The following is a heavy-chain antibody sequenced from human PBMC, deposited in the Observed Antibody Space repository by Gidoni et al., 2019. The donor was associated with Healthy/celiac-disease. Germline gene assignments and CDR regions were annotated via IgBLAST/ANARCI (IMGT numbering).Heavy chain of an antibody. D-gene: IGHD2-15*01. CDR2: IKSKTDGGTT. Sequence: EVQLVESGGGLVKPGGSLRLSCAASGFPFSNAWMSWVRQAPGKGLEWVGRIKSKTDGGTTDYAAPVKGRFTISRDDSKNTLYLQMNSLKTEDTAVYYCTTDCGGSCYSRRSWGQGTLVTVSS. CDR3: TTDCGGSCYSRRS. V-gene: IGHV3-15*01. J-gene: IGHJ5*02. CDR1: GFPFSNAW.